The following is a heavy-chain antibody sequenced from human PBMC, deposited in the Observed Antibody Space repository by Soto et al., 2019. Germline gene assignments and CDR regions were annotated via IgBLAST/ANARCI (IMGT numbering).Heavy chain of an antibody. D-gene: IGHD6-6*01. V-gene: IGHV1-69*19. CDR1: GGTFSSYA. J-gene: IGHJ6*02. Sequence: QVQLVQSGAEVKKPGSSVKVSCKASGGTFSSYAISWVRQAPGQGLEWMGGIIPIFGTANYAQKFQGRVTITADESTSTAYMELSSVRSEDTAVYYCATPPSMVAARPYYYDGMDVWGQGTTVTVSS. CDR2: IIPIFGTA. CDR3: ATPPSMVAARPYYYDGMDV.